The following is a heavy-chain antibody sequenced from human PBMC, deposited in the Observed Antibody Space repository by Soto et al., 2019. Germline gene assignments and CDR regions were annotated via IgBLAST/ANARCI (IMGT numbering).Heavy chain of an antibody. J-gene: IGHJ4*01. CDR3: VRQTSIGINNRHFDL. V-gene: IGHV4-59*08. CDR1: GDAINDDF. Sequence: SETLSLTCALSGDAINDDFFWSWIRQSPGKGLEWVGHVTYNGRTVYNPSFTSRITISLDTSKNQFSLSLKFVTAADTARYYCVRQTSIGINNRHFDLWGQGALVTVS. CDR2: VTYNGRT.